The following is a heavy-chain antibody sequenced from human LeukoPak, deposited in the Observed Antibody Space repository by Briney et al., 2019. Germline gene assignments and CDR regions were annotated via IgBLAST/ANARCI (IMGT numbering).Heavy chain of an antibody. Sequence: GRSLRLSCAASGFTFSSYGMHWVRQAPGKGLEWVAVISYDGSNKYYADSVKGRFTISRDNSKNTLYLQMNSLRAEDTAVYYCASGYDLDYWGQGTLVTASS. CDR3: ASGYDLDY. J-gene: IGHJ4*02. D-gene: IGHD5-12*01. CDR2: ISYDGSNK. V-gene: IGHV3-30*03. CDR1: GFTFSSYG.